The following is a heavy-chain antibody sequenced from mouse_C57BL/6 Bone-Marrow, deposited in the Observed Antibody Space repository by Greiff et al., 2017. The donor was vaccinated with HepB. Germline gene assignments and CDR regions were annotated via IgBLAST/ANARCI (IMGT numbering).Heavy chain of an antibody. V-gene: IGHV2-5*01. CDR3: AKNRRQLRLGYFDY. D-gene: IGHD3-2*02. CDR2: IWRGGST. J-gene: IGHJ2*01. Sequence: VQVVESGPGLVQPSQSLSITCTVSGFSLTSYGVHWVRQSPGKGLEWLGVIWRGGSTDYNAALMSRLSITKDNSKSQVFFKMNSLQADDTAIYYCAKNRRQLRLGYFDYWGQGTTLTVSS. CDR1: GFSLTSYG.